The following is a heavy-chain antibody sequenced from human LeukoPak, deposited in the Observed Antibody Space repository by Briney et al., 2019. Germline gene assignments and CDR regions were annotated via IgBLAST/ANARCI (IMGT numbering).Heavy chain of an antibody. CDR3: AKDFGVYDILTGYYNSPFDY. CDR1: GFTFRSYA. CDR2: ISGSGGST. J-gene: IGHJ4*02. V-gene: IGHV3-23*01. D-gene: IGHD3-9*01. Sequence: GGSLRLSCAASGFTFRSYAMSWVRQAPGKGLEWVSAISGSGGSTYYADSVKGRFTISRDNSKNTLYLQMNSLRAEDTAVYYCAKDFGVYDILTGYYNSPFDYWGQGTLVTVSS.